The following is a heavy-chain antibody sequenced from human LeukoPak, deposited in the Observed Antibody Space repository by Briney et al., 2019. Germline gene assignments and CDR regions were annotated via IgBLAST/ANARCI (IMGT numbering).Heavy chain of an antibody. D-gene: IGHD6-13*01. Sequence: ASVKVSCKASGYTFTDYYFHWVRQAPGQGLEWMGWIIPNSGGTNCAQKFQGRVTMTRDTSISTTYMELSSLRSVDTAVYYCARGPAAALFDYWGQGTLVTVSS. CDR3: ARGPAAALFDY. V-gene: IGHV1-2*02. CDR2: IIPNSGGT. CDR1: GYTFTDYY. J-gene: IGHJ4*02.